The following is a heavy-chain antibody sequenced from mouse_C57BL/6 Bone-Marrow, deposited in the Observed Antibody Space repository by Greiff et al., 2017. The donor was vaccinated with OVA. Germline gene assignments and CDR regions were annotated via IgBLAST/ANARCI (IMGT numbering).Heavy chain of an antibody. CDR3: ARKYWDPYWYFDV. CDR1: GFSLTSYA. Sequence: VKLVESGPGLVAPSQSLSITCTVSGFSLTSYAISWVRQPPGKGLEWLGVIWTGGGTNYNSALKSRLSISKDNTKSQVFLKMNSLQTDDTARCYCARKYWDPYWYFDVWGTGTTVTVSS. J-gene: IGHJ1*03. V-gene: IGHV2-9-1*01. CDR2: IWTGGGT. D-gene: IGHD4-1*01.